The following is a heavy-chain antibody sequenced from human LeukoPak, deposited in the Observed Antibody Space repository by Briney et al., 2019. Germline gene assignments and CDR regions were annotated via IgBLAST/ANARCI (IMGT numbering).Heavy chain of an antibody. V-gene: IGHV4-61*01. CDR3: ARVRHGAFDI. Sequence: SETLSLTCTVSGGSIISSSYYWSWIRQPPGKGLEWIGYIYYSGSTNYNPSLKSRVTISVDTSKNQFSLKLSSVTAADTAVYYCARVRHGAFDIWGQGTMVTVSS. J-gene: IGHJ3*02. CDR2: IYYSGST. CDR1: GGSIISSSYY.